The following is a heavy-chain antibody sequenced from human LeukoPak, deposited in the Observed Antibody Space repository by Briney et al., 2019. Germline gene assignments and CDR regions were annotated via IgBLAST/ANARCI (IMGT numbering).Heavy chain of an antibody. CDR3: ARETGIGAFDI. Sequence: SETLSLTCTVSGGSISSYHWSWIRQPPGKGLEWIGYIYYSGSTNYNPSLKSRVTISVGTSKNQFSLKLSSVTAADTAVYYCARETGIGAFDIWGQGTMVTVSS. CDR1: GGSISSYH. D-gene: IGHD1-1*01. V-gene: IGHV4-59*01. J-gene: IGHJ3*02. CDR2: IYYSGST.